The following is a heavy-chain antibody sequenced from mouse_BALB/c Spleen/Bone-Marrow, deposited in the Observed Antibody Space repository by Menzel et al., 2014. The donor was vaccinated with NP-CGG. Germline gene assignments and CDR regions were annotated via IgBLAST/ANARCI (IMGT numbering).Heavy chain of an antibody. CDR2: IYPGDGDT. J-gene: IGHJ3*01. CDR3: ARRGLWFAY. Sequence: VQRVESGAELVRPGSSVKISCKASGYAFSSYWMNWVKQRPGQGLEWIGQIYPGDGDTNYNGKFQGKATLTADKSSSTAYMQLSSLTSEDSAVYFCARRGLWFAYWGQGTLVTVSA. CDR1: GYAFSSYW. V-gene: IGHV1-80*01.